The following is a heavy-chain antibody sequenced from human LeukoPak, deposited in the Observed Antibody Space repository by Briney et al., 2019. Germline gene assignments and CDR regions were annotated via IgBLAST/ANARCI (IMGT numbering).Heavy chain of an antibody. CDR2: IYYSGST. Sequence: SETLSLTCTVSGGSISSYYWSWIRQPPGKGLEWIGYIYYSGSTNYNPSLKSRVTISVDTSKNQFSLKLSSVTAADTAVYYCARGDDYGGKILDYWGQGTLVTVSS. CDR1: GGSISSYY. D-gene: IGHD4-23*01. J-gene: IGHJ4*02. V-gene: IGHV4-59*12. CDR3: ARGDDYGGKILDY.